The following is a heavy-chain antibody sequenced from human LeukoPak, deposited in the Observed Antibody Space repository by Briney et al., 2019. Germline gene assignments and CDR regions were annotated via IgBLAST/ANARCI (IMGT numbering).Heavy chain of an antibody. J-gene: IGHJ5*02. V-gene: IGHV3-48*03. D-gene: IGHD6-13*01. Sequence: GGSLRLSCAASGFTFSSYEMNWVRQAPGRGLEWVSYISSSGSTIYYADSVKGRFPISRDNAKNSLYLQMNSLRAEDTAVYYCARIYSSSWSGLYNWFDPWGQGTLVTVSS. CDR1: GFTFSSYE. CDR2: ISSSGSTI. CDR3: ARIYSSSWSGLYNWFDP.